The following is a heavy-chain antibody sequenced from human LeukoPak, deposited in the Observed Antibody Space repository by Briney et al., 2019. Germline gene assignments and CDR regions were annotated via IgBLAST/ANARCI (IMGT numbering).Heavy chain of an antibody. CDR3: GRIVGTTTDAFDI. D-gene: IGHD1-26*01. Sequence: ASVKVTCRASGYTFTSYSISWVRQAPGQGLEWMGWISAYNGNTNYAQKLQGRVTMTTDTSTSTAYMELRSLRSDDTAVYYCGRIVGTTTDAFDIWGQGTMVTVSS. V-gene: IGHV1-18*01. J-gene: IGHJ3*02. CDR1: GYTFTSYS. CDR2: ISAYNGNT.